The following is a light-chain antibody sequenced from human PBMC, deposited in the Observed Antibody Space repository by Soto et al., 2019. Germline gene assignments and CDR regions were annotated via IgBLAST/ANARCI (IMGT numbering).Light chain of an antibody. J-gene: IGLJ1*01. CDR1: TYGFETYNQ. CDR3: SSYVGDSAYG. Sequence: QSVLAQPASMSGSPGQSITISCSGTTYGFETYNQVSWYQQHPGKAPKILIYEGSKRPSGVSNRFSGSKSGNTASLTISVLQAEDEADYFCSSYVGDSAYGFGTGTKGTVL. V-gene: IGLV2-23*01. CDR2: EGS.